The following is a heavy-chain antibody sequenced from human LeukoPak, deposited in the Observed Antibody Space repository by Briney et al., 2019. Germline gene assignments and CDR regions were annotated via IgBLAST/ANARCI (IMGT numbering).Heavy chain of an antibody. J-gene: IGHJ4*02. CDR2: ISTGGGNI. D-gene: IGHD5-18*01. CDR3: ARDRIQWIPLDY. CDR1: GFTFSSFE. Sequence: PGGSLRLPCAASGFTFSSFEMNWVRQAPGKGLEWVSYISTGGGNIYYADSVKGRFTISRDNAKNSVYLQMNSLRAEDTAVYYCARDRIQWIPLDYWGQGTLVTVSS. V-gene: IGHV3-48*03.